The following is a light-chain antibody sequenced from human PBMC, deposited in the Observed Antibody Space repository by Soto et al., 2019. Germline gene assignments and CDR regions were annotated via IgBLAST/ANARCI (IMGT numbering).Light chain of an antibody. J-gene: IGLJ7*01. CDR1: SGHSSYI. CDR3: ETWDSNTHAV. CDR2: LEGSGSY. V-gene: IGLV4-60*02. Sequence: QLVLTQSSSAYASLGSSVKLTCTLSSGHSSYIIAWHQQQPGKAPRYLMKLEGSGSYNKGSGVPDRFSGSSSGADRYLTISNLQFEDEADYYCETWDSNTHAVFGGGTQLTVL.